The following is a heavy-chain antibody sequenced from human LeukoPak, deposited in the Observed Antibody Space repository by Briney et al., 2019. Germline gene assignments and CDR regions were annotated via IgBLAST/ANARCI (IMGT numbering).Heavy chain of an antibody. Sequence: GGSLRLSCAASGFTFSSYSMNWVRQAPGKGLEWVSSISSSSSYIYYADSVKGRFTISRDNAKNSLYLQMNSLRAEDTAVYYCAREAKYDFWSGYYGDDAFDIWGQGTMVTVSS. V-gene: IGHV3-21*01. CDR1: GFTFSSYS. D-gene: IGHD3-3*01. J-gene: IGHJ3*02. CDR3: AREAKYDFWSGYYGDDAFDI. CDR2: ISSSSSYI.